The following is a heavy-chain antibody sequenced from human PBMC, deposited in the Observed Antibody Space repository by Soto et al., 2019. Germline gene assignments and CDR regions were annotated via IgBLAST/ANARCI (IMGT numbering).Heavy chain of an antibody. Sequence: PSETLSLTCTVSGGSISSYYWSWIRQPPGKGLEWIGYIYYSGSTNYNPSLKSRVTISVDTSKNQFSLKLSSVTAADTAVYYCARGVRMGDFDYWGQGTLVTVSS. D-gene: IGHD3-10*01. CDR2: IYYSGST. CDR3: ARGVRMGDFDY. V-gene: IGHV4-59*01. J-gene: IGHJ4*02. CDR1: GGSISSYY.